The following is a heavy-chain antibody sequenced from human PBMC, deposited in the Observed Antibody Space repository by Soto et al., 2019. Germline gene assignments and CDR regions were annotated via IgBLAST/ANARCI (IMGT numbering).Heavy chain of an antibody. D-gene: IGHD3-22*01. CDR3: ASGQFYDSIGYSGFDY. V-gene: IGHV1-18*01. CDR1: GYTFTSYG. Sequence: ASVKVSCKASGYTFTSYGISWVRQAPGQGLECMGWISAYNGNTNYAQKHKGRVTMTTDTSTSTAYIKLRSLKTNNTAVYYCASGQFYDSIGYSGFDYWGQGTLVTVS. CDR2: ISAYNGNT. J-gene: IGHJ4*02.